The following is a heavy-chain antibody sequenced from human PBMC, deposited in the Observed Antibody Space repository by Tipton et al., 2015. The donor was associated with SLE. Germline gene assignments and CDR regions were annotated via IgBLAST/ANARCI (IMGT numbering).Heavy chain of an antibody. V-gene: IGHV3-30*18. CDR1: GFTFSNYG. D-gene: IGHD1-1*01. J-gene: IGHJ4*02. CDR3: VKEAEEGTLDS. Sequence: SLRLSCAASGFTFSNYGMHWVRQAPAKGLEWVAVTSYDGSEKYYADSVKGRFTISRDNSENTLDLKMNNLRPEDTALYYRVKEAEEGTLDSWGQGTLVTVS. CDR2: TSYDGSEK.